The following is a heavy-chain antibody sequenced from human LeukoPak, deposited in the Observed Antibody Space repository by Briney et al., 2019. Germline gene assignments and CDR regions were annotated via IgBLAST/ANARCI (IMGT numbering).Heavy chain of an antibody. CDR2: INWNGGST. V-gene: IGHV3-20*01. CDR1: GFTFDDYG. Sequence: GGSLRLSCAASGFTFDDYGMSWVRQGPGKGLEWVSGINWNGGSTGYADSVKGRFTISRDNAKNSLYLQMNSLRAEDTALYHCARDRSRDYGSGRSAFDIWGQGTMVTVSS. D-gene: IGHD3-10*01. J-gene: IGHJ3*02. CDR3: ARDRSRDYGSGRSAFDI.